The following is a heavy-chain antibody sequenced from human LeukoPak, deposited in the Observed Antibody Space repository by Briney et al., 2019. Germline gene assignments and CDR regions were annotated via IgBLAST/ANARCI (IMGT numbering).Heavy chain of an antibody. V-gene: IGHV3-30-3*01. J-gene: IGHJ4*02. Sequence: GGSLRLSCAASGFTFSSYSMHWVRQAPGKGLEWVALISYDVTNYYYADSVKGRFTISRDNSKNTLYLQMNSLRAEDTAVYYCAKVAHYYGSGSYYEYYFDYWGQGTLVTVSS. CDR1: GFTFSSYS. CDR2: ISYDVTNY. D-gene: IGHD3-10*01. CDR3: AKVAHYYGSGSYYEYYFDY.